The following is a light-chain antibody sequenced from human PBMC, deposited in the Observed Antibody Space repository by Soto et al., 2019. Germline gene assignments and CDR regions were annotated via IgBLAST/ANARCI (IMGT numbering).Light chain of an antibody. Sequence: QSVLTQPASVSGSPGQSITISCSGTSRDIGAYNLVSWYQQPPGKAPKLLIYEVRNRPSGISYRFSGSKSGNTASLTISGLQAEDEADYYCCSYAGTYTRVFGTGTKVTVL. CDR3: CSYAGTYTRV. J-gene: IGLJ1*01. V-gene: IGLV2-14*01. CDR2: EVR. CDR1: SRDIGAYNL.